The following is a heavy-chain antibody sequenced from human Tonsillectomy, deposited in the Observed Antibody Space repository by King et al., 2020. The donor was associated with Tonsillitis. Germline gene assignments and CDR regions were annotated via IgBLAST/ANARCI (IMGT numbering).Heavy chain of an antibody. J-gene: IGHJ6*02. CDR3: ARHAFSSFGMDV. D-gene: IGHD2/OR15-2a*01. Sequence: LQLQESGPGLVKPSETLSLTCSVSDDSISSYYWSWVRLPAGKGLEWIGRVYSSGSTNYSPSLGGRVTMSVDASKNEVSLKLRSVTAADTAVYYCARHAFSSFGMDVWGQGTTVTVSS. CDR1: DDSISSYY. CDR2: VYSSGST. V-gene: IGHV4-4*07.